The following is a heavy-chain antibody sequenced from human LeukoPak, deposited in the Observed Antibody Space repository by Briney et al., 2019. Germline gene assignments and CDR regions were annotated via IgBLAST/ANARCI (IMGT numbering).Heavy chain of an antibody. CDR1: GGSISSSSYY. D-gene: IGHD2-15*01. CDR2: IYYSGST. J-gene: IGHJ3*02. Sequence: SETLSLTCTVSGGSISSSSYYWGWIRQPPGKGLEWIGYIYYSGSTNYNPSLKSRVTISVDTSKNQFSLKLSSVTAADTAVYYCATSVKYCSGGSCYSEAFDIWGQGTMVTVSS. CDR3: ATSVKYCSGGSCYSEAFDI. V-gene: IGHV4-61*05.